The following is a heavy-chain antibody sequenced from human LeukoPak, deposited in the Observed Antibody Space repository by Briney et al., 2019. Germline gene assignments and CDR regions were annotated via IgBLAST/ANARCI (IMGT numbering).Heavy chain of an antibody. V-gene: IGHV4-34*01. D-gene: IGHD3-10*01. J-gene: IGHJ5*02. CDR3: ARVGYYYGSGSYSVDP. CDR1: GGSFSGYY. Sequence: PSETLSLTCAVYGGSFSGYYWSWIRQPPGKGLEWIGEINHSGSTNYNPPLKSRVTISVDTSKNQFSLKLSSVTAADTAVYYCARVGYYYGSGSYSVDPWGQGTLVTVSS. CDR2: INHSGST.